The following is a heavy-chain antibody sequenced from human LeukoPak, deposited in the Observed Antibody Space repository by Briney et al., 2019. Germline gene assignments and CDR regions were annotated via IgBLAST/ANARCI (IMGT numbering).Heavy chain of an antibody. CDR3: ARGGGSGSTYYYYYYGMDV. CDR2: IIPILGIA. CDR1: GGTFSSYA. D-gene: IGHD3-10*01. V-gene: IGHV1-69*04. Sequence: ASVKVSCKASGGTFSSYAISWVRQAPGQGLEWMGRIIPILGIANYAQKFQGRVTITADKSTSTAYMELSSLRSEDTAAYYCARGGGSGSTYYYYYYGMDVWGQGTTVTVSS. J-gene: IGHJ6*02.